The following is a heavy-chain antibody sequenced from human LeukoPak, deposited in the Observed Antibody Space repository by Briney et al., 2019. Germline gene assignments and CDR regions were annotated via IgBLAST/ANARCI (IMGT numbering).Heavy chain of an antibody. CDR3: AKGQLVRGEFDY. D-gene: IGHD6-6*01. CDR2: ISGSGGST. Sequence: GGSLRLSCAASGFTFSSYAMSWVRQAPGKGLEWVSAISGSGGSTYYADSVKGRFTISRDNSKNTLCLQMNSLRAEDTAVYYCAKGQLVRGEFDYWGQGTLVTVSS. J-gene: IGHJ4*02. CDR1: GFTFSSYA. V-gene: IGHV3-23*01.